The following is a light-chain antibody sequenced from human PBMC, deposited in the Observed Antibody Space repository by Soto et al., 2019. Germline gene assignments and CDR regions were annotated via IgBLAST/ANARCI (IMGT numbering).Light chain of an antibody. CDR2: RTS. V-gene: IGKV3-20*01. J-gene: IGKJ1*01. CDR3: QQYGSSPRT. Sequence: EIVWTQSPGTLSLSPGQGSTLSCRASQSLSSIYLAWYQQKPGQAPRLLIYRTSSRATGIPDRFSGSESETDFTLTISRLEPDDSAVYYCQQYGSSPRTFGPGTTVDI. CDR1: QSLSSIY.